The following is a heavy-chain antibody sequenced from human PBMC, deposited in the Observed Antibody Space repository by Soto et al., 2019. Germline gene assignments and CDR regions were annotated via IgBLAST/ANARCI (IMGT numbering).Heavy chain of an antibody. V-gene: IGHV3-7*05. Sequence: EVQLVESGGGLVQPGGSLRLSCAASGFNFSSYWMSWVRQVPGKGLEWVANIKPDGSEIYYVDSVKGRFTISRDNAKNSVYLQMNSLSAEDTAMYHCARSISAIPGDNWGQGTLVTVSS. D-gene: IGHD2-2*01. CDR1: GFNFSSYW. CDR3: ARSISAIPGDN. CDR2: IKPDGSEI. J-gene: IGHJ4*02.